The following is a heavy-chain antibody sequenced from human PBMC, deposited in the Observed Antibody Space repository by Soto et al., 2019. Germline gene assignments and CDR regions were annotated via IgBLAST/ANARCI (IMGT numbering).Heavy chain of an antibody. V-gene: IGHV1-3*01. CDR1: GYTFTSYY. CDR3: ARDATGTFDY. CDR2: INPSNGNT. Sequence: GASVKVSCKASGYTFTSYYMHWVRQAPGQRLEWMGRINPSNGNTKYSQKFQGRVTITRDTSTSTAYMELSSLRSEDTAVYYCARDATGTFDYWGQGTLVTVSS. J-gene: IGHJ4*02. D-gene: IGHD6-13*01.